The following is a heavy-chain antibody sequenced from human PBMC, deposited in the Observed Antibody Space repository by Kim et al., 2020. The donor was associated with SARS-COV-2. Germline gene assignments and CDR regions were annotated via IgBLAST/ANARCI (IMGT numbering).Heavy chain of an antibody. V-gene: IGHV3-21*01. D-gene: IGHD2-21*02. CDR3: AGNIVVVTAMGGGMDV. J-gene: IGHJ6*02. Sequence: SVKGRFTISRDNAKNSLYLQMNSLRAEDTAVYYCAGNIVVVTAMGGGMDVWGQGTTVTVSS.